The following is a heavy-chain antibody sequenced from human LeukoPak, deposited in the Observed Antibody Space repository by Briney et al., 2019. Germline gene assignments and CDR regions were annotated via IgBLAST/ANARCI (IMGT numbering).Heavy chain of an antibody. J-gene: IGHJ4*02. D-gene: IGHD1-26*01. V-gene: IGHV1-2*02. CDR1: GYTFTGYY. Sequence: GASVKVSCKASGYTFTGYYTHWVRQAPGQGLEWMGWINPNSGGTNYAQKFQGRVTMTRDTSISTAYMELSRLRSDDTAVYYCAIGYGSSAAVFDYWGQGTLVTVSS. CDR2: INPNSGGT. CDR3: AIGYGSSAAVFDY.